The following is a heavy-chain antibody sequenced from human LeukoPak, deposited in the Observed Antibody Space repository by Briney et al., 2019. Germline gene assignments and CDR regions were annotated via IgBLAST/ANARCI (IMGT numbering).Heavy chain of an antibody. CDR2: ISYDGSNK. V-gene: IGHV3-30*04. D-gene: IGHD2-21*01. CDR3: AASIPPAS. Sequence: GRSLRLSCAASGFTFSSYAMHWVRQAPGKGLEWVAVISYDGSNKYCADSVKGRFTISRDNSKNTLYLQMNSLRGEDTAVYYCAASIPPASWGQGTLVTVSS. J-gene: IGHJ5*02. CDR1: GFTFSSYA.